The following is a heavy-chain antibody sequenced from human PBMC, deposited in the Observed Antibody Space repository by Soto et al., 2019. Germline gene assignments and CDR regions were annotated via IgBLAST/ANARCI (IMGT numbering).Heavy chain of an antibody. CDR2: ISGNGGTT. J-gene: IGHJ2*01. CDR3: ARSRGTYRYWYYDL. V-gene: IGHV3-23*04. CDR1: GFTFSSHA. D-gene: IGHD1-26*01. Sequence: VQLVESGGGVVQPGRSLRLSCAASGFTFSSHAMTWVRQAPGKGLEWVSTISGNGGTTYFADSVKGRFSFTRDNSKNTLYLQMNSLTAEDTAVYYCARSRGTYRYWYYDLWGRGTLVTVSS.